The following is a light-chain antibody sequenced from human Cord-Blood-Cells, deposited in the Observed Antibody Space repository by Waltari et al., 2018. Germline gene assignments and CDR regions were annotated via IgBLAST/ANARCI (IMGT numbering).Light chain of an antibody. CDR1: SSDVGGYNY. CDR3: SSYTSSSTLV. V-gene: IGLV2-14*03. J-gene: IGLJ1*01. Sequence: QSALTQPASVSGSPGQSITISCTGTSSDVGGYNYVSWYQQHPGKAPKLMIYDVCNRPSGVSNRFSGSKSGNTASLTISGVQAEDEADYYCSSYTSSSTLVFGTGTKVTVL. CDR2: DVC.